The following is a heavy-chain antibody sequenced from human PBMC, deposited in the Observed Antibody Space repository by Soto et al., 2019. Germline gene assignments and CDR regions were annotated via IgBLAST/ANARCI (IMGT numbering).Heavy chain of an antibody. CDR1: GFTFSSYG. CDR3: ARGGEQWPYEVSY. Sequence: QVQLVESGGGVVQPGRSLRLSCAASGFTFSSYGMHWVRQAPGKGLEWVAVIWYDGSNKYYADSVKGRFTISRDNSKNTLYLQMNSLRAEDTAVYYCARGGEQWPYEVSYWGQGTLVTVSS. CDR2: IWYDGSNK. D-gene: IGHD6-19*01. V-gene: IGHV3-33*01. J-gene: IGHJ4*02.